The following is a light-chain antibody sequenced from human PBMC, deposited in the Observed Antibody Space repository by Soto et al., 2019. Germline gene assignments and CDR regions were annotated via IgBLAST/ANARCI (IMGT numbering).Light chain of an antibody. J-gene: IGLJ2*01. Sequence: QSALTQPASVSGSPGQSITISCTGTSSDVGSYNLVSWYQQHPGKAPKLIIYEVNKRPSGVSNRFSGSKFGSTASLTISGLQAEDEADYSCCSCAGSGTRLFGGGTKLTVL. V-gene: IGLV2-23*02. CDR3: CSCAGSGTRL. CDR2: EVN. CDR1: SSDVGSYNL.